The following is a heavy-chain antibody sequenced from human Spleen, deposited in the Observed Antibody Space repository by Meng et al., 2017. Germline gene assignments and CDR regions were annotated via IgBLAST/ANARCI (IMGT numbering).Heavy chain of an antibody. D-gene: IGHD2-2*02. CDR1: GFTFSNYG. J-gene: IGHJ6*02. CDR2: IWHDGSEK. Sequence: GESLKISCAASGFTFSNYGMHWVRQAPGKGLEWVAVIWHDGSEKLYVDSVKGRFTISSDNSKNTLHLQMNSLRAEDTAVYYCARGYCSSTSCYRVWYYYYGMDVWGQGTMVTVSS. CDR3: ARGYCSSTSCYRVWYYYYGMDV. V-gene: IGHV3-33*01.